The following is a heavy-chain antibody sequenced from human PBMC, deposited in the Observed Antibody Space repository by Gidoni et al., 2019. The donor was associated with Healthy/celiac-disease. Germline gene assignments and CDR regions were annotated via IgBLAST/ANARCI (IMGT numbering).Heavy chain of an antibody. D-gene: IGHD4-17*01. CDR2: INPNSGGT. V-gene: IGHV1-2*06. CDR1: GYTFTGYY. Sequence: QVQLMQSGAEVKKPGASVKVSCKASGYTFTGYYMHWVRQAPGQGFEWMGRINPNSGGTNYAQKFQGRVTMTRDRSISTAYMELSRLRSDDTAVYYCARDRDYGDYAVFGFWGQGTLVTVSS. J-gene: IGHJ4*02. CDR3: ARDRDYGDYAVFGF.